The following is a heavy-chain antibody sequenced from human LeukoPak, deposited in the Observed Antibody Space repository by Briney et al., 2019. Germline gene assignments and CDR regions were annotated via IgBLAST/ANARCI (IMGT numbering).Heavy chain of an antibody. V-gene: IGHV1-46*01. CDR2: INPSGGST. D-gene: IGHD3-10*01. CDR3: AREGGFGETDPSPFDY. J-gene: IGHJ4*02. CDR1: GYTFTSYY. Sequence: GASVKVSCKASGYTFTSYYMHWVRQAPGQGLEWMGIINPSGGSTSYAQKFQGRVTMTRDMSTSTVYMELSSLRSEDTAVYYCAREGGFGETDPSPFDYWGQGTLVTVSS.